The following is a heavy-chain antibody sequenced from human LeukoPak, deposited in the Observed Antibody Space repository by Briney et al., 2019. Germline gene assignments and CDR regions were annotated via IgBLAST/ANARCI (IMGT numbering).Heavy chain of an antibody. Sequence: GGSLRLSCAASGFTFTSYDMDWVRQAPGQGLEWVSSISDSSSYKYYADSVKGRFTISRDNAKNSLYLQLNSLRAEDTAVYYCARDRWLRVVDYWGQGILVTVSS. CDR1: GFTFTSYD. CDR2: ISDSSSYK. V-gene: IGHV3-21*01. CDR3: ARDRWLRVVDY. D-gene: IGHD5-12*01. J-gene: IGHJ4*02.